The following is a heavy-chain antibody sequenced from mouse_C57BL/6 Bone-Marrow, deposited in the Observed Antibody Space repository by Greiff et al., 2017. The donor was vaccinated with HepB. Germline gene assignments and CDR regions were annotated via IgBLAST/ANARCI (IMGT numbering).Heavy chain of an antibody. Sequence: QVQLQQPGAELVKPGASVKLSCKASGYTFTSYWMHWVKQRPGQGLEWIGMIHPNSCSTNYNEKFKSKATLTVDKSSSTAYMQLSSLTSEDSAVYYCATYGSSYYFDYWGQGTTLTVSS. CDR1: GYTFTSYW. CDR3: ATYGSSYYFDY. CDR2: IHPNSCST. V-gene: IGHV1-64*01. J-gene: IGHJ2*01. D-gene: IGHD1-1*01.